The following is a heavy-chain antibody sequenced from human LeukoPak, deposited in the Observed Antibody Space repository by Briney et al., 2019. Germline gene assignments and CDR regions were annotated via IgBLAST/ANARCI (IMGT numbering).Heavy chain of an antibody. D-gene: IGHD5-24*01. CDR2: IIPNFGTP. J-gene: IGHJ5*02. CDR3: ARDNSVRDEAWWFNP. Sequence: SVKVSCKASGGTFSSHTISWVRQAPGQGLEWMGGIIPNFGTPNYAQKFQGRVTITADKSTSTAYMELSSLRSEDTAVYYYARDNSVRDEAWWFNPWGQGTLVTDSS. CDR1: GGTFSSHT. V-gene: IGHV1-69*06.